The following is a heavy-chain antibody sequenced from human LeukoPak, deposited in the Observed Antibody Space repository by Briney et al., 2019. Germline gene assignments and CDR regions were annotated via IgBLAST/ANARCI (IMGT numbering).Heavy chain of an antibody. CDR3: TRDHLA. CDR1: GFTFNNAW. V-gene: IGHV3-15*01. J-gene: IGHJ5*02. Sequence: GGSLRLSCAASGFTFNNAWMSWVRQAPGKGLEWISRIKSKTYGGTTEYAAPVKGRFTISRDDSESTLFLQMDSLTTEDTAVYYCTRDHLAWGQGTLVIVS. CDR2: IKSKTYGGTT.